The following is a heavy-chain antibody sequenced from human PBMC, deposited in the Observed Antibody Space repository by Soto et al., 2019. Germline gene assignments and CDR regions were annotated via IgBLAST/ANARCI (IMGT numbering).Heavy chain of an antibody. CDR2: ISGSGGST. V-gene: IGHV3-23*01. CDR1: GFTFSSYA. D-gene: IGHD6-19*01. CDR3: ANLAGSSGWYPSFDY. Sequence: EVQLLESGGGLVQPGGSLRLSCAASGFTFSSYAMSWVRQAPGKGLEWVSAISGSGGSTSYADSVKGRFTISRDNSKNTLYLQMNSLRAEDTAVYYCANLAGSSGWYPSFDYWGQGTLVTVSS. J-gene: IGHJ4*02.